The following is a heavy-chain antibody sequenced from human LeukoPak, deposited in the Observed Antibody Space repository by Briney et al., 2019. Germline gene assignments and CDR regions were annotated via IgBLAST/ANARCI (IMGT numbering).Heavy chain of an antibody. CDR2: IYYSGST. Sequence: PSETLSLTCTVSGGSISSSSYYWGWLRQPPGKGLEWIGTIYYSGSTYYNPSLKSRVTISVDTSKNQFSLRLSSVTAADTAVYYCARHRKFPPYCSGGSCYLGYFDYWGQGTLVTVSS. CDR3: ARHRKFPPYCSGGSCYLGYFDY. V-gene: IGHV4-39*01. CDR1: GGSISSSSYY. D-gene: IGHD2-15*01. J-gene: IGHJ4*02.